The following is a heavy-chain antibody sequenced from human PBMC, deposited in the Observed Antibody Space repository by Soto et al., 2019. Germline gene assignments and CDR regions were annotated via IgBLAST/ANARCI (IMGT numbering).Heavy chain of an antibody. Sequence: PGGSLRLSCAASGFTFSSYAMSWVRQAPGKGLEWVSAISGSGGSTYYADSVKGRFTISRDNSKNTLYLQMNSLRAEDTAVYYCPKDLLFRGDGYDSSGYGDYWGQGTLVTVSS. J-gene: IGHJ4*02. V-gene: IGHV3-23*01. D-gene: IGHD3-22*01. CDR1: GFTFSSYA. CDR3: PKDLLFRGDGYDSSGYGDY. CDR2: ISGSGGST.